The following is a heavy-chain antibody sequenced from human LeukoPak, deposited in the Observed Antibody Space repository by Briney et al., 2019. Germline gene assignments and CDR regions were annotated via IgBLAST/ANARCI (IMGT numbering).Heavy chain of an antibody. J-gene: IGHJ6*02. V-gene: IGHV3-66*01. CDR2: IYSGGST. CDR3: ARSYSNHLFGMDV. CDR1: GFTFSTYA. D-gene: IGHD4-11*01. Sequence: GGSLRLSCAASGFTFSTYAVHWVRQAPGKGLEWVSVIYSGGSTYYADSVKGRVAISRDNSNNTVFLQMNIVRAEDTAVYYCARSYSNHLFGMDVWGQGTTVTVSS.